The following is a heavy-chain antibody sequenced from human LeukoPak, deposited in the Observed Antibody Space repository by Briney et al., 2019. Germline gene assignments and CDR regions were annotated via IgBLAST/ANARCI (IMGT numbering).Heavy chain of an antibody. Sequence: GSSVKVSCKASGGTFSNYVITWVRQAPGQGLEWMGRIIPLFCTADYAQRLRGRVTITTDESTHTAYMELGSLRSEDTALYDCARGCSGDRWYLKEDNWFDLWGQGTLVTVSS. CDR2: IIPLFCTA. J-gene: IGHJ5*02. V-gene: IGHV1-69*05. D-gene: IGHD2-15*01. CDR3: ARGCSGDRWYLKEDNWFDL. CDR1: GGTFSNYV.